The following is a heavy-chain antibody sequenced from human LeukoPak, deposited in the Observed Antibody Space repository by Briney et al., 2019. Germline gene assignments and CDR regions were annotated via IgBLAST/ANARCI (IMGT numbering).Heavy chain of an antibody. Sequence: ASATLSCKASGYTFTSYYMHWVRQAPGQGLEWMGIINPSGGSTSYAQKFQGRVTMTRDTSTSTVYMELSSLRSEDTAVYYCARVAISSRRDGYFDYWGQGTVVPVSS. J-gene: IGHJ4*02. CDR2: INPSGGST. CDR3: ARVAISSRRDGYFDY. CDR1: GYTFTSYY. D-gene: IGHD5-24*01. V-gene: IGHV1-46*01.